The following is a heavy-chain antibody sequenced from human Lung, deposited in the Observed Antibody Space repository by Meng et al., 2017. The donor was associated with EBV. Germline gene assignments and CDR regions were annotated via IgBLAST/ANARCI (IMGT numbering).Heavy chain of an antibody. D-gene: IGHD4-11*01. CDR1: GVPISSVQYY. J-gene: IGHJ4*02. Sequence: QAPGLGMVHPALSLSLTRSAPGVPISSVQYYLNSIRQPPGKGPEWIGYIFSSGDTYYNPSLKSRITMSRDTSRNQFSLKVNSLTAADTAVYYCAATVNDGYFDYWGQGTLVTVSS. CDR2: IFSSGDT. CDR3: AATVNDGYFDY. V-gene: IGHV4-30-4*01.